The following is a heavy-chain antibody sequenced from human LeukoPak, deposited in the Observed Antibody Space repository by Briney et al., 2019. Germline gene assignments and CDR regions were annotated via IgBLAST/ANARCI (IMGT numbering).Heavy chain of an antibody. Sequence: ASVKVSCKASGYTFTSYGISWVRQAPGQGLEWMGWISAYNGNTNYAQKLQGRVTMTTDTSTSTAYMVLRSLRSDDTAVYYCARVPNSSSWYFYFDYWGQGTLVTVSS. J-gene: IGHJ4*02. CDR1: GYTFTSYG. CDR3: ARVPNSSSWYFYFDY. CDR2: ISAYNGNT. V-gene: IGHV1-18*01. D-gene: IGHD6-13*01.